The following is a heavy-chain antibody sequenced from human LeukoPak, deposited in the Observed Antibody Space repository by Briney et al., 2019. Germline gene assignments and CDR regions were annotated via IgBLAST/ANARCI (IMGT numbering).Heavy chain of an antibody. V-gene: IGHV3-23*01. CDR3: AKAVFGGGNPRGTDY. CDR1: GFTFSSYA. CDR2: ISGSGGST. D-gene: IGHD4-23*01. Sequence: GGSLRLSCAASGFTFSSYAMSWVRQAPGKGLEWVSAISGSGGSTYYADSVKGRFTISRDNSKNTLCLQMNSLRAEDTAVYYCAKAVFGGGNPRGTDYWGQGTLVTVSS. J-gene: IGHJ4*02.